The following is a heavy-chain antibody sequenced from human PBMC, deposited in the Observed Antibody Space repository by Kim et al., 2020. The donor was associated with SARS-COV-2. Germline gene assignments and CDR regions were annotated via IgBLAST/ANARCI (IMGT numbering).Heavy chain of an antibody. CDR1: GYTFTSYY. V-gene: IGHV1-46*01. D-gene: IGHD3-3*01. CDR2: INPSGGST. CDR3: ARELPHGPRDFWSGQYYYGMDV. Sequence: ASVKVSCKASGYTFTSYYMHWVRQAPGQGLEWMGIINPSGGSTSYAQKFQGRVTMTRDTSTSTVYMELSSLRSEDTAVYYCARELPHGPRDFWSGQYYYGMDVWGQGTTVTVSS. J-gene: IGHJ6*02.